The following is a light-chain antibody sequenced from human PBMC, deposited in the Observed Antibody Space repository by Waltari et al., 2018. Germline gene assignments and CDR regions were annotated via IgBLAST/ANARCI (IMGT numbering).Light chain of an antibody. Sequence: EIVLTQSPATMSLFPGERATLSCRASQSVSTYLAWYQQKPGQAPRLLIYDASNRATGIPSRFSGRGSGTDFTLTISSLEPEDFAVYYCQQRNVWPTFGGGTKVEIK. CDR1: QSVSTY. J-gene: IGKJ4*01. CDR3: QQRNVWPT. V-gene: IGKV3-11*01. CDR2: DAS.